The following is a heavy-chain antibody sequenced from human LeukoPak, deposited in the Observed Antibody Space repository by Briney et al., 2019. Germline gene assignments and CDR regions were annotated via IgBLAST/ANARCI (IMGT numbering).Heavy chain of an antibody. CDR3: ASSYCSGGSCQIS. D-gene: IGHD2-15*01. J-gene: IGHJ5*02. CDR1: GGSISSSNW. CDR2: IYHSGST. Sequence: PSGTLSLTCAVSGGSISSSNWWSWVRQPPGKGLGWIGEIYHSGSTNYNPSLKSRVTISVDKSKNQFSLKLSSVTAADTAVYYCASSYCSGGSCQISWGQGTLVTVSS. V-gene: IGHV4-4*02.